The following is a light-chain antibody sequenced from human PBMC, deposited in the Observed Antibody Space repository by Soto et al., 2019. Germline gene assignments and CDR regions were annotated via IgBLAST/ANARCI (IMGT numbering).Light chain of an antibody. J-gene: IGLJ1*01. CDR3: SLYTSSSTLYV. Sequence: QSVLTQPPSVSGSPGQSATISCTGTSSDVGSYNRVSWYQQPPGTAPKLMIYEVSNRPSGVPDRFSGSKSGNTASLTISGLQAEDEADYYCSLYTSSSTLYVFGTGTKVTVL. V-gene: IGLV2-18*01. CDR2: EVS. CDR1: SSDVGSYNR.